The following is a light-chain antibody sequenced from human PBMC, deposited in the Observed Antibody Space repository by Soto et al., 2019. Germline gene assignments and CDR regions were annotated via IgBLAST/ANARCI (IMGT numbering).Light chain of an antibody. J-gene: IGKJ1*01. Sequence: DIQMTQSPSTLSASVGDRVTVTCRASQSISSWLAWYQQKPGKAPKLLIYTASSSQSGVSSRFSVSGSGTDFTLTINSLQPEDFATYYCQQSFSSPRTFGQGTKVDIK. CDR3: QQSFSSPRT. CDR1: QSISSW. V-gene: IGKV1-39*01. CDR2: TAS.